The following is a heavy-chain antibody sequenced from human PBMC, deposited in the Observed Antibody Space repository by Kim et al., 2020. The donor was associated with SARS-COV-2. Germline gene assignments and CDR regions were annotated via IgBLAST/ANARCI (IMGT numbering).Heavy chain of an antibody. CDR2: ISYDGSNK. V-gene: IGHV3-30*18. D-gene: IGHD5-18*01. Sequence: GGSLRLSCAASGFTFSSYGMHWVRQAPGKGLEWVAVISYDGSNKYYADSVKGRFTISRDNSKNTLYLQMNSLRAEDTAVYYCAKMKVDTAMAVDYWGQGTLVTVSS. CDR3: AKMKVDTAMAVDY. J-gene: IGHJ4*02. CDR1: GFTFSSYG.